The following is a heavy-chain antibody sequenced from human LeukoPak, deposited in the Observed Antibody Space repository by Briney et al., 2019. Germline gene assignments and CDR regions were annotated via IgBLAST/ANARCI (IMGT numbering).Heavy chain of an antibody. V-gene: IGHV3-33*01. CDR2: IWHDGSNQ. CDR1: GFTFTTYG. D-gene: IGHD3/OR15-3a*01. CDR3: ARDDLWTGYLGYFQH. Sequence: PGTSLRLSCAASGFTFTTYGFHWVRQTPGKGLEWVAVIWHDGSNQYYADSVKGRFTISRGDSRTTVYLQINSLRAEDTAVYYCARDDLWTGYLGYFQHWGQGTLVTVSS. J-gene: IGHJ1*01.